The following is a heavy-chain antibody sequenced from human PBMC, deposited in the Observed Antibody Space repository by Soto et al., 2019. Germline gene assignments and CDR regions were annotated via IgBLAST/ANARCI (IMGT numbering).Heavy chain of an antibody. Sequence: GGSLRLSCAASGFTFSSYGMHWVRQAPGKGLEWVAVISYDGSNKYYADSVKGRFTISRDNSKNTLYLQMNSLRAEDTAVYYCAKDAIVATIYVYFDYWCQGTLVTVSS. J-gene: IGHJ4*02. V-gene: IGHV3-30*18. D-gene: IGHD5-12*01. CDR3: AKDAIVATIYVYFDY. CDR2: ISYDGSNK. CDR1: GFTFSSYG.